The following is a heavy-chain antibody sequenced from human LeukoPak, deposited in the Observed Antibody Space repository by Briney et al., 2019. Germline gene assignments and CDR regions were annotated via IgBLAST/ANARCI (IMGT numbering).Heavy chain of an antibody. Sequence: GGSLRLSCAASGFTFSTYAMSWVRQAPGRGLEWVSAVSDSGSGTYYADSVKGRFAISSDKSQHTPYPPMTRLRSQPKARYYSAKGKGSSGWYDWGQGTLVTVSS. CDR3: AKGKGSSGWYD. CDR1: GFTFSTYA. CDR2: VSDSGSGT. J-gene: IGHJ4*02. V-gene: IGHV3-23*01. D-gene: IGHD6-19*01.